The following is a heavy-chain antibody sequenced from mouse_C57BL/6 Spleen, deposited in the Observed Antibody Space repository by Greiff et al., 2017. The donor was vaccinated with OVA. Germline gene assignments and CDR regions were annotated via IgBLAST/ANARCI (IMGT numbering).Heavy chain of an antibody. CDR3: ARAYYGSLDY. CDR2: ISGGGGNT. Sequence: EVKLMESGGGLVKPGGSLKLSCAASGFTFSSYTMSWVRQTPEKRLEWVATISGGGGNTYYPDSVKGRFTISRDNAKNTLYLQMSSLRSEDTALYYCARAYYGSLDYWGQGTTLTVSS. J-gene: IGHJ2*01. D-gene: IGHD1-1*01. V-gene: IGHV5-9*01. CDR1: GFTFSSYT.